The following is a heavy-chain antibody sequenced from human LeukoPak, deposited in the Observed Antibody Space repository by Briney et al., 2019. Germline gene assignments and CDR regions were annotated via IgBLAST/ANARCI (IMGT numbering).Heavy chain of an antibody. CDR2: IIPIFGTA. CDR3: ARVGVLLWFGELLYPHWFDP. CDR1: GGTFSSYA. V-gene: IGHV1-69*01. J-gene: IGHJ5*02. D-gene: IGHD3-10*01. Sequence: SVKVSCKASGGTFSSYAISWVRQAPGQGLEWMGGIIPIFGTANYAQKFQGRVTITADESTSTAYMELSSLRSEDTAVYYCARVGVLLWFGELLYPHWFDPWGQGTLVTVSS.